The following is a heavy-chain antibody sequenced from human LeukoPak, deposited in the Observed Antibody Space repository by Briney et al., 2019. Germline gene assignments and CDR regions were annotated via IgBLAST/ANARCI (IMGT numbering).Heavy chain of an antibody. Sequence: ASVKISCKASGYTFTGYYMHWVRQAPGQGLEWMGWINPNSGGTNYAQKFQGRVTMTRDTSISTAYMELSRLRSDDTAVYYCARSKYYYDSSGLPDYWGQGTLVTVSS. CDR1: GYTFTGYY. CDR2: INPNSGGT. D-gene: IGHD3-22*01. CDR3: ARSKYYYDSSGLPDY. J-gene: IGHJ4*02. V-gene: IGHV1-2*02.